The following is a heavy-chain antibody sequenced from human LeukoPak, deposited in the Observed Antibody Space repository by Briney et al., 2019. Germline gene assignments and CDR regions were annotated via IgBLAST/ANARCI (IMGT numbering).Heavy chain of an antibody. Sequence: ASVRVSCKASGYTFTSYGISWVRQAPGQGLEWMGWISAYNGNTNYAQKIQGRVTMTTDTSTSTAYMELRSLRSDDTAVYYCAREFTGGDYGMDVWGQGTTVTVSS. D-gene: IGHD3-10*01. J-gene: IGHJ6*02. V-gene: IGHV1-18*01. CDR3: AREFTGGDYGMDV. CDR1: GYTFTSYG. CDR2: ISAYNGNT.